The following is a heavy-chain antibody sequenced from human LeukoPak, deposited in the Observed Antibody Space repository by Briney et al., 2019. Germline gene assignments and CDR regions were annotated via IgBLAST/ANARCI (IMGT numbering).Heavy chain of an antibody. CDR3: ASGFYCSGGSCYFYYFDY. CDR2: ISSSSSYI. J-gene: IGHJ4*02. D-gene: IGHD2-15*01. V-gene: IGHV3-21*01. Sequence: GGSLRLSCAASGFTFSSYSMNWVRQAPGKGLEWVSSISSSSSYIYYADSVKGRFTISRDNAKNSLYLQMNSLRAEDTAVYYCASGFYCSGGSCYFYYFDYWGQGTLVTVSS. CDR1: GFTFSSYS.